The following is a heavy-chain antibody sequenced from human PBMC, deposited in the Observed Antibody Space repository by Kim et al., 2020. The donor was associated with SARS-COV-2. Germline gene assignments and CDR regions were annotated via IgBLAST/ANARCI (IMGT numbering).Heavy chain of an antibody. CDR1: GFTFSSYA. CDR2: ISYDGSNK. V-gene: IGHV3-30-3*01. D-gene: IGHD2-15*01. CDR3: ARGDCSGGSCHFDY. Sequence: GGSLRLSCAASGFTFSSYAMHWVRQAPGKGLEWVAVISYDGSNKYYADSVKGRFTISRDNSKNTLYLQMNSLRAEDTAVYYCARGDCSGGSCHFDYWGQGTLVTVSS. J-gene: IGHJ4*02.